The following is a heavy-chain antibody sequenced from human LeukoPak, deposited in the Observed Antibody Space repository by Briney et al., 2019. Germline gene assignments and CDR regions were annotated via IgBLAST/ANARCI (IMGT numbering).Heavy chain of an antibody. J-gene: IGHJ6*04. V-gene: IGHV3-48*03. Sequence: GGSLRLSCAASGFTFSSYEMNWVRQAPGKGLEWVSYISSSGSTIYYADPVKGRFTISRDNGKNSLYLQMNSLRAEDTAVYYCAELGITMIGGVWGKGTTVTISS. D-gene: IGHD3-10*02. CDR1: GFTFSSYE. CDR3: AELGITMIGGV. CDR2: ISSSGSTI.